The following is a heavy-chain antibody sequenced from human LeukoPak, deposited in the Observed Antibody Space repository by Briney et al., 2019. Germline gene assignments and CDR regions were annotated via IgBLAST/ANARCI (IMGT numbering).Heavy chain of an antibody. J-gene: IGHJ6*03. Sequence: GESLKISCKGSGYSFTSYWIGWVRQMPGKGLEWMGIIYPGDSDTRYSPSFQGQVTISADKSISTAYLQWSSLKASDTAMYYCARYGELPPSYYYYYLAVWGKGTTVTVSS. CDR2: IYPGDSDT. CDR1: GYSFTSYW. CDR3: ARYGELPPSYYYYYLAV. D-gene: IGHD4/OR15-4a*01. V-gene: IGHV5-51*01.